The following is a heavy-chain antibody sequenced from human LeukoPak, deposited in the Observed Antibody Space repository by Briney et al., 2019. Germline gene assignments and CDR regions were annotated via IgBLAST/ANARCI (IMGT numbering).Heavy chain of an antibody. V-gene: IGHV3-15*01. D-gene: IGHD6-13*01. J-gene: IGHJ6*02. Sequence: GGSLRLSCAASGFTFSNAWMSWVRQAPGKGRELVGRIKSKTDGGTTDYAASVKGRFTISRDDSKNTLYLQMNRLKTEDTAVYYCTTAPGIAAAGTGLDYYYGMDVWGQGTTVTVSS. CDR2: IKSKTDGGTT. CDR3: TTAPGIAAAGTGLDYYYGMDV. CDR1: GFTFSNAW.